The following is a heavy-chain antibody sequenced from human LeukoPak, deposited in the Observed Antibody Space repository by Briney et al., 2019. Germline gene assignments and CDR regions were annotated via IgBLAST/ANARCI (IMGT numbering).Heavy chain of an antibody. J-gene: IGHJ4*02. CDR3: ARAKQIVVVPAAGYYFDY. D-gene: IGHD2-2*01. CDR2: INHSGST. Sequence: PSETLSLTCAVYGGSFSGYYWSWIRQPPGKGLEWIGEINHSGSTNYNPSLKSRVAISVDTSKNQFSLKPSSVTAADTAVYYCARAKQIVVVPAAGYYFDYWGQGTLVTVSS. CDR1: GGSFSGYY. V-gene: IGHV4-34*01.